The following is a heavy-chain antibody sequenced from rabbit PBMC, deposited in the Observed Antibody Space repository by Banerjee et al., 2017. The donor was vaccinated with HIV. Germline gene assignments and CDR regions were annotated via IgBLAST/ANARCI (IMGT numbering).Heavy chain of an antibody. CDR1: GFSFSSNYW. J-gene: IGHJ4*01. D-gene: IGHD4-2*01. Sequence: QEQLEESGGDLVKPEGSLTLTCTASGFSFSSNYWLCWVRQAPGKGLEWIACIGAASTYYATWAKGRFSISKTSSTTVTLLMTSLTAADTATYFCARDGAGIIGWNFDLWGQGTLVTVS. V-gene: IGHV1S45*01. CDR3: ARDGAGIIGWNFDL. CDR2: IGAAST.